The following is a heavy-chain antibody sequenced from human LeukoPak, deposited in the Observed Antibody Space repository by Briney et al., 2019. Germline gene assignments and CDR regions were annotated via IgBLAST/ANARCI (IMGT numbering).Heavy chain of an antibody. D-gene: IGHD2-2*02. CDR1: GFTFSSYN. CDR2: ISSSSSYI. V-gene: IGHV3-21*04. J-gene: IGHJ4*02. Sequence: GGSLRLSCAASGFTFSSYNMNWVRQAPGKGLEWVSSISSSSSYIYYADSVKGRFTISRDNSKNTLYLQMNSLRAEDTAVYYCAKGDNIVVVPAAIPVVTAIPLFDYWGQGTLVTVSS. CDR3: AKGDNIVVVPAAIPVVTAIPLFDY.